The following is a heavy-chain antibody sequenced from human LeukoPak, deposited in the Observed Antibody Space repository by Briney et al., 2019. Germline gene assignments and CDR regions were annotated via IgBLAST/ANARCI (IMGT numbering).Heavy chain of an antibody. CDR1: GFTFSSYG. Sequence: GGTLRLSCAASGFTFSSYGMSWVRQAPGKGLEWVSAISGSGGSTYYADSVKGRFTISRDNSKNTLYLQMNSLRAEDTAVYYCAKNHYYDSSGYYEDALDIWGQGTMVTVSS. CDR3: AKNHYYDSSGYYEDALDI. J-gene: IGHJ3*02. CDR2: ISGSGGST. V-gene: IGHV3-23*01. D-gene: IGHD3-22*01.